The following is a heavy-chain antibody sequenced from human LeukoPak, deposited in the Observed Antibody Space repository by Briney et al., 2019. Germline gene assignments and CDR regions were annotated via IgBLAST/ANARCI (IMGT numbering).Heavy chain of an antibody. J-gene: IGHJ4*02. D-gene: IGHD1-26*01. CDR3: ARRRNSGSPYFDY. Sequence: PSETLCLTCTVSGGSISSSSYYWGWIRQPPGKGLEWIGSLFYTGTPYYSPSLKNRVTMSLDTSKNQFSLKLTSVAAADTAVYYCARRRNSGSPYFDYWGQASLVTVSS. V-gene: IGHV4-39*01. CDR2: LFYTGTP. CDR1: GGSISSSSYY.